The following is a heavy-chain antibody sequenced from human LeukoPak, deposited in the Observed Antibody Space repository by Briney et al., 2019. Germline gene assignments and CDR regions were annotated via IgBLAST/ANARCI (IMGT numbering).Heavy chain of an antibody. V-gene: IGHV4-39*01. Sequence: PSETLSLTCTVSGGSISSTSYYWGWIRQPPGKGLEWLASIYYTGSTYYNTSLKSRLTTSVATSKNQFSLKLSSVTSADTAVYYCARHYRGYYESSGYYYPYYFDYWGQGTLVTVSS. CDR2: IYYTGST. D-gene: IGHD3-22*01. J-gene: IGHJ4*02. CDR3: ARHYRGYYESSGYYYPYYFDY. CDR1: GGSISSTSYY.